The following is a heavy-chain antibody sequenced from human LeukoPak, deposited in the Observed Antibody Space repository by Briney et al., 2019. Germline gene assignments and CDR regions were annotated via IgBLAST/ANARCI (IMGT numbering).Heavy chain of an antibody. CDR1: GFTFDDYA. V-gene: IGHV3-9*03. CDR3: AKGITKTTGTPVDY. J-gene: IGHJ4*02. Sequence: PGTSLTLSCAASGFTFDDYAMHGVRQATGKGLEWVSGISWNSGSIGYADSVKGRFNISRDNAKNSLYLQMNSLRAEDMALYYCAKGITKTTGTPVDYWGQGTLVTVSS. D-gene: IGHD1-1*01. CDR2: ISWNSGSI.